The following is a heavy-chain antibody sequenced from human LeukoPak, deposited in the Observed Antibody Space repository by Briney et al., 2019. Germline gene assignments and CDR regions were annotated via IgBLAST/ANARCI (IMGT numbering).Heavy chain of an antibody. CDR1: RRPINISNHH. V-gene: IGHV4-39*01. D-gene: IGHD4-17*01. CDR2: IYYSGRN. J-gene: IGHJ4*02. Sequence: KPSHTLSLTHTFSRRPINISNHHGAWIHQPPAKGLERVGRIYYSGRNYYNPSLKSRVTISVDTSKNQFSLTLGSVTAADTAVYYCARHGGERISRQYGDYEPFDYWGQGTLVTVSS. CDR3: ARHGGERISRQYGDYEPFDY.